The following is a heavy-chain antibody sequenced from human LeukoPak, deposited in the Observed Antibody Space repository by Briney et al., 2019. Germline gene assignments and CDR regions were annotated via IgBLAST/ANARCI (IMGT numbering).Heavy chain of an antibody. CDR3: ARADEFDY. CDR1: GGSISSGSYY. Sequence: SETLSLTCTVSGGSISSGSYYWSWIRQPAGKGLEWIGRIYTSGSTNYNPSLKSRVTISVDTSKNQFSLKLSSVTAADTAVYYCARADEFDYWGQGTLVTVSS. V-gene: IGHV4-61*02. J-gene: IGHJ4*02. CDR2: IYTSGST.